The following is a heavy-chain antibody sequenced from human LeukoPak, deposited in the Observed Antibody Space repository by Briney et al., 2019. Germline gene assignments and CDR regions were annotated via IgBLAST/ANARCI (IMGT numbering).Heavy chain of an antibody. CDR2: ISRNGDST. Sequence: PGGSLRLSCVGSGSTFSGFGMRWVRQAPGKGLEHVSAISRNGDSTYYASSVKGRFTISRDDSKNTVYLRMGSLRTEDMGVYYCAREGGDSWGQGTLVTVSS. CDR3: AREGGDS. V-gene: IGHV3-64*01. J-gene: IGHJ5*01. CDR1: GSTFSGFG. D-gene: IGHD3-16*01.